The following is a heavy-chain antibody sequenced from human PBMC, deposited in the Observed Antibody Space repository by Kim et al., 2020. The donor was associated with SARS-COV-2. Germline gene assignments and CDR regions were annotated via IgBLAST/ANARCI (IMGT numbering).Heavy chain of an antibody. CDR3: ARSGGQQLPPWARGGYYYYYMDV. CDR1: GYSFTSYW. CDR2: IYPGDSDT. Sequence: GESLKISCKGSGYSFTSYWIGWVRQMPGKGLEWMGIIYPGDSDTRYSPSFQGQVTISADKSISTAYLQWSSLKASDTAMYYCARSGGQQLPPWARGGYYYYYMDVWGKGTTVTVSS. V-gene: IGHV5-51*01. D-gene: IGHD6-13*01. J-gene: IGHJ6*03.